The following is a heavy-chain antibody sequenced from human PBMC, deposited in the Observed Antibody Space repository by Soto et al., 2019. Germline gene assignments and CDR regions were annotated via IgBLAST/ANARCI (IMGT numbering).Heavy chain of an antibody. D-gene: IGHD3-3*01. CDR2: ISAYNGNT. Sequence: QVQLVQSGAEVKKPGASVKVSCKASGYTFTSYGISWVRQAPGQGLEWMGWISAYNGNTNYAQKLQGRVTMTTDTSTSTAYMELRSLRSDDTAVYYCARDTPEPRYYDFWSGHSRPYYYYYMDVWGKGTTVTVSS. CDR1: GYTFTSYG. V-gene: IGHV1-18*01. CDR3: ARDTPEPRYYDFWSGHSRPYYYYYMDV. J-gene: IGHJ6*03.